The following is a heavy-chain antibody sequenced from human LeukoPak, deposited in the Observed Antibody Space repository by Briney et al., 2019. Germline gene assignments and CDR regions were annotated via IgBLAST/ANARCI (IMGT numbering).Heavy chain of an antibody. CDR2: INSDETTT. Sequence: GGSLRLSCAASGFTFSSYRMHWVRQAPGKGLLWVSRINSDETTTYYADSVKGRFTISRDNAKNTLYLQMNSLRAEDTAVYYCARGNYYGMDVWGQGTTVTVSS. V-gene: IGHV3-74*01. CDR1: GFTFSSYR. J-gene: IGHJ6*02. CDR3: ARGNYYGMDV.